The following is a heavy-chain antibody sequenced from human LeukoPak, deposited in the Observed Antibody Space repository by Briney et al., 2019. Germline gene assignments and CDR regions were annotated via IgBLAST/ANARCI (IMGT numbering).Heavy chain of an antibody. J-gene: IGHJ6*02. D-gene: IGHD3-3*01. CDR1: GYTFTSYD. CDR3: ARGKRITIFGVVIIPRWTPVLYGMDV. Sequence: ASVKVSCKASGYTFTSYDINWVRQATGQGLEWMGWMNPNSGNTGYAQEFQGRVTMARNTSISTAYMELSSLRSEDTAVYYCARGKRITIFGVVIIPRWTPVLYGMDVWGQGTTVTVSS. V-gene: IGHV1-8*01. CDR2: MNPNSGNT.